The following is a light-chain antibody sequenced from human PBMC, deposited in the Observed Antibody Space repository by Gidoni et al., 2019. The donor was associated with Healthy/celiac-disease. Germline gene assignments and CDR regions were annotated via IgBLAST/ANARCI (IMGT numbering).Light chain of an antibody. J-gene: IGLJ2*01. CDR3: SSYTSSSTLGV. CDR2: DVS. Sequence: SALTPPASASGSPGPSITISCTGTSSDVGGYNYVSWYQQHPGKAPKLMIYDVSNRPSGVSNRFSGSKSGNTASLTISGLQAEDEADYYCSSYTSSSTLGVFGGGTKLTVL. CDR1: SSDVGGYNY. V-gene: IGLV2-14*01.